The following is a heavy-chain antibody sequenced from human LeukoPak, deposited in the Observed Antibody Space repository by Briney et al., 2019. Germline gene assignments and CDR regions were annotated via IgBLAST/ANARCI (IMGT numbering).Heavy chain of an antibody. CDR3: ARGRTSQNIVTRKTYNWFDP. CDR2: ISGSGGST. J-gene: IGHJ5*02. V-gene: IGHV3-23*01. CDR1: GFTFSSYG. Sequence: GGSLRLSCAASGFTFSSYGMSWVRQAPGKGLEWVSAISGSGGSTYYADSVKGRFTISRDNAKNSLYLQMKSLRAEDTAVYYCARGRTSQNIVTRKTYNWFDPWGQGTLVTVSS. D-gene: IGHD2/OR15-2a*01.